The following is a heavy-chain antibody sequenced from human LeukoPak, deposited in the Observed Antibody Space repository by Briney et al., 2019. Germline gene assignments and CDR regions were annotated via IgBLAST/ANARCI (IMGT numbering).Heavy chain of an antibody. D-gene: IGHD3-10*01. Sequence: PSETLSLTCAVYGGSFSGYYWSWIRQPPGKGLEWIGEINHSGSTNYNPSLKSRVTISVETSKNQFSLKLSSVTAAGTAVYYCARGYGSGSYHYWGQGTLVTVSS. CDR3: ARGYGSGSYHY. J-gene: IGHJ4*02. CDR2: INHSGST. V-gene: IGHV4-34*01. CDR1: GGSFSGYY.